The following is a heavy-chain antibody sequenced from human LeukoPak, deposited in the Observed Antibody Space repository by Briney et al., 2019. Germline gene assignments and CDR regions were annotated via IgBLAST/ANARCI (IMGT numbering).Heavy chain of an antibody. J-gene: IGHJ4*02. CDR1: GGSISSSNW. Sequence: SETLSLTCAVSGGSISSSNWWSWVRPPPGKGLEWIGEIYHSGSTNYNPSLKSRVTISVDTSKNQFSLKLSSVTAADTAVYYCARVIPRGSFDYWGQGTLVTVSS. V-gene: IGHV4-4*02. CDR2: IYHSGST. CDR3: ARVIPRGSFDY. D-gene: IGHD2-15*01.